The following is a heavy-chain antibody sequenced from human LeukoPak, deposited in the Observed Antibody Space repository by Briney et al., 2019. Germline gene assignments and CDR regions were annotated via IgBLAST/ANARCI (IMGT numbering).Heavy chain of an antibody. J-gene: IGHJ4*02. CDR2: INDSGST. Sequence: SETLSLTCAVYGESFSGYFWNWIRQPPGKGLEWIGEINDSGSTNYNPSLKSQLTMSVDTSKNQFSLKLNSVTVADTAVYYCARGSRFWLGNFFRQPLFFDYWGQGNLATVSS. CDR3: ARGSRFWLGNFFRQPLFFDY. CDR1: GESFSGYF. D-gene: IGHD6-19*01. V-gene: IGHV4-34*01.